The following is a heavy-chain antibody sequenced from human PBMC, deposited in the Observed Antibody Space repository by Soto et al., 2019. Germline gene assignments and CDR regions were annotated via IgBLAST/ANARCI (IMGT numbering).Heavy chain of an antibody. J-gene: IGHJ6*02. CDR2: IDPSDSYT. Sequence: GESRKISWKGSGDSFTRYWISGVRQMPGKGLEWMGRIDPSDSYTNYSPSFQGHVTISADKSISTAYLQWSSLKASDTAMYYCARVALTGSPHYVMYFSAQGSTVIVSS. D-gene: IGHD3-9*01. CDR3: ARVALTGSPHYVMYF. V-gene: IGHV5-10-1*01. CDR1: GDSFTRYW.